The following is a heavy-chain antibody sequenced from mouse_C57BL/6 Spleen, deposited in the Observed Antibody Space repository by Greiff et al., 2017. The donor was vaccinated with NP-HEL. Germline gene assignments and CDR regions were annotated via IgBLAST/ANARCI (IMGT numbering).Heavy chain of an antibody. D-gene: IGHD1-1*01. J-gene: IGHJ1*03. CDR3: ARAYGSSYWYFDV. Sequence: VQLQQSGAELVRPGSSVKLSCKASGYTFTSYWMDWVKQRPGQGLEWIGNIYPSDSETHYNQKFKDKATLTVDKSSRTAYMQLSSLTSEDSAVYYCARAYGSSYWYFDVWGTGTTVTVSS. CDR2: IYPSDSET. V-gene: IGHV1-61*01. CDR1: GYTFTSYW.